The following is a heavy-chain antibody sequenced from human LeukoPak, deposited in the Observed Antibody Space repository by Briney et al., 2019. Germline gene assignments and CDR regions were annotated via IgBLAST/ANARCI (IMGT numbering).Heavy chain of an antibody. CDR1: GGTFSSYA. D-gene: IGHD3-10*01. Sequence: ASVRVSCKASGGTFSSYAISWVRQAPGQGLEWMGRIIPILGIANYAQKFQGRVTITADKSTSTAYMELSSLRAEDTALYYCAKARFGEFYGMDVWGQGTTVTVSS. CDR3: AKARFGEFYGMDV. V-gene: IGHV1-69*04. J-gene: IGHJ6*02. CDR2: IIPILGIA.